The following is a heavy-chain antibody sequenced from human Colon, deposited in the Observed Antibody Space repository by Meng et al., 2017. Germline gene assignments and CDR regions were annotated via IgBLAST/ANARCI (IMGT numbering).Heavy chain of an antibody. V-gene: IGHV4-31*03. CDR3: ARASYSDSSGYNDY. J-gene: IGHJ4*02. CDR2: IYHSGNT. CDR1: DGSISSGHYH. Sequence: VQLQESGPGLVKPSQTQYLTCTVSDGSISSGHYHWCWIRQHPGKGLEWIGYIYHSGNTYYNPSLKSRVTISVDTSKNQFSLKLSSVTAADTAVYYCARASYSDSSGYNDYWGQGTLVTVSS. D-gene: IGHD3-22*01.